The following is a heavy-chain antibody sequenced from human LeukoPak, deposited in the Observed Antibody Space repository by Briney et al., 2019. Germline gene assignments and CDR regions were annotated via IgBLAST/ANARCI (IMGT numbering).Heavy chain of an antibody. Sequence: SKTLSLTCAVSGYSISSGHYWGWIRQPPGKGLEWIGSIYHSGGTHYNASLKSRVTISVDTSKNQFSLKMKSVTAADTAVYYCAGFTPAVDYCSQGTLVTVSS. V-gene: IGHV4-38-2*01. J-gene: IGHJ4*02. CDR2: IYHSGGT. CDR3: AGFTPAVDY. CDR1: GYSISSGHY. D-gene: IGHD3-10*01.